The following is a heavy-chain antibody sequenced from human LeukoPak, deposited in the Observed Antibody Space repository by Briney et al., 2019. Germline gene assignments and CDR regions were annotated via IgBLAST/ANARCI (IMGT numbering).Heavy chain of an antibody. CDR2: IHHDGSNK. CDR1: GFTFSSYG. J-gene: IGHJ4*02. V-gene: IGHV3-30*02. D-gene: IGHD3-22*01. Sequence: GGSLRLSCAASGFTFSSYGMHWVRQAPGKGLDWVAFIHHDGSNKYYADSVKGRFTISRDNAKNTLYLQMNSLRAEDTAVYYCVRDWGYDSSGYWQKYFDTWGQGTLVTVSS. CDR3: VRDWGYDSSGYWQKYFDT.